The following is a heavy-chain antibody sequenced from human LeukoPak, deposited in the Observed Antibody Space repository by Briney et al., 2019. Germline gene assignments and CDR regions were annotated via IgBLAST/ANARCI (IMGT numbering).Heavy chain of an antibody. CDR3: ATDRVTEYNYFDY. CDR2: IYYSGST. Sequence: SQTLSLTCTVSGGSISSGGYYWSWIRQHPGKGLEWIGYIYYSGSTYYNPSLKSRVTISVDTPKNQFSLKLSSVTAADTAVYYCATDRVTEYNYFDYWGQGTLVTVSS. D-gene: IGHD6-6*01. J-gene: IGHJ4*02. CDR1: GGSISSGGYY. V-gene: IGHV4-31*03.